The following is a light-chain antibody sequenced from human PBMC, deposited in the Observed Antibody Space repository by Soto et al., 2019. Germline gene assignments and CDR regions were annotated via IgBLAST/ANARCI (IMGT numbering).Light chain of an antibody. V-gene: IGLV2-14*01. J-gene: IGLJ1*01. CDR3: SSFTRSSTYV. CDR1: SSDVGAYNF. Sequence: QSVLTQPAAVAGSPGQSITISCTGTSSDVGAYNFVSWYQQYPGKAPKVMIYEVNNRPSGVSNLFSGSKSGNTASLTISGLQAEDEADYYCSSFTRSSTYVFGSGTKVTVL. CDR2: EVN.